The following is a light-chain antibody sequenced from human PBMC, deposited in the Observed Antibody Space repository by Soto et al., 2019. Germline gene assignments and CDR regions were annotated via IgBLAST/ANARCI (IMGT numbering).Light chain of an antibody. Sequence: EIVMTQSPATLSVSHGGRATLWCRASQSISDTLAWYQQKPGQAPRLLIHGASTRATGFPARFSGSGSGTDFTLTISSLQSEDFAVYYCQQYNNWPWTFGQGTKVDI. J-gene: IGKJ1*01. CDR1: QSISDT. CDR3: QQYNNWPWT. CDR2: GAS. V-gene: IGKV3-15*01.